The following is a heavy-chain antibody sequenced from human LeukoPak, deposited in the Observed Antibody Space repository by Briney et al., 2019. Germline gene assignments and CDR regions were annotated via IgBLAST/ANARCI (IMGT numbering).Heavy chain of an antibody. CDR1: GYTFTSYY. CDR3: ARPRTANYYYYALDV. V-gene: IGHV1-46*01. CDR2: INPSGGST. J-gene: IGHJ6*02. D-gene: IGHD1-1*01. Sequence: ASVKVSCKASGYTFTSYYMHWVRQAPGQGLEWMGIINPSGGSTSYAQKFQGRVTMTRDTSTSTVYMELSSLRSEDTAVYYCARPRTANYYYYALDVWGQGTTVTVSS.